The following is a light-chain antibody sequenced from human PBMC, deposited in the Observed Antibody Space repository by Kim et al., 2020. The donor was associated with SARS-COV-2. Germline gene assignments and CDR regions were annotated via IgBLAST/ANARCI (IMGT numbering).Light chain of an antibody. V-gene: IGKV1-9*01. CDR2: GAS. J-gene: IGKJ2*01. CDR1: QGIASY. Sequence: SASGGDRVTITCRTSQGIASYLAWYQQTPGKAPKLLIYGASIVQSGVPSRFSGSGSGTEFTLTISSLQPEDFATYYCQQVNSYPQTFGQGTKLEI. CDR3: QQVNSYPQT.